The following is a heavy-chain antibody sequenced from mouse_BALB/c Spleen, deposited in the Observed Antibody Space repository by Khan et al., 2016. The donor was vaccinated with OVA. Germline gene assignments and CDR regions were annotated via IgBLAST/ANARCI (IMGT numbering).Heavy chain of an antibody. V-gene: IGHV3-2*02. CDR1: GYSITRDYA. D-gene: IGHD4-1*01. CDR3: ASELGRDYAMDY. Sequence: EVQLQESGPGLVKPSQSLSPTCTVTGYSITRDYAWNWIRQFPGNKLEWMGYITNSGSTNYNPSLKSRISITRDTSKNQFFLQLNSVTSEDTATYYCASELGRDYAMDYWGQGTSVTVSS. J-gene: IGHJ4*01. CDR2: ITNSGST.